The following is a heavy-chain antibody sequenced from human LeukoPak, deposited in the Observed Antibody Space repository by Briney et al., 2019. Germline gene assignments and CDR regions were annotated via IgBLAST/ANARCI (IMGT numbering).Heavy chain of an antibody. Sequence: SETLSLTCAVYGGSFSGYYWSWIRQPPGKGLEWIGEINYSGSTNYNPSLKSRVTISVDTSKNQFSLKLRSVTAADTAVYYCARTTEGGYTYGYFYYYYMDVWGKGTTVTISS. D-gene: IGHD5-18*01. V-gene: IGHV4-34*01. J-gene: IGHJ6*03. CDR3: ARTTEGGYTYGYFYYYYMDV. CDR1: GGSFSGYY. CDR2: INYSGST.